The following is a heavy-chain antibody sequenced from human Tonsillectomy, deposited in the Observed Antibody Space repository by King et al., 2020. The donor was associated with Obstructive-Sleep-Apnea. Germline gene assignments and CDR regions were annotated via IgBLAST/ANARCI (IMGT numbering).Heavy chain of an antibody. D-gene: IGHD6-13*01. V-gene: IGHV3-30*18. CDR2: ISDDGSNK. CDR3: AKGSSSRRYTYIQN. CDR1: GFTFSSYG. J-gene: IGHJ1*01. Sequence: QLVQSGGGVVQPGRSLRLSCAASGFTFSSYGMHWVRQAPGKGLEWVAFISDDGSNKHYVDSVKGRFTISRDNSKNTLYLKMNSLRAEDTAVYYCAKGSSSRRYTYIQNCGQGTPGSASS.